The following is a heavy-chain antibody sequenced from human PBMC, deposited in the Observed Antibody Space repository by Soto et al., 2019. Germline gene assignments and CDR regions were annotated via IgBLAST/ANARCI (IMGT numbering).Heavy chain of an antibody. V-gene: IGHV1-18*01. CDR2: ISAHNGNT. D-gene: IGHD1-1*01. CDR1: GYDFTTYG. CDR3: ARGRYGDY. J-gene: IGHJ4*02. Sequence: QVHLVQSGAEVKKPGASVKVSCEGSGYDFTTYGITWVRQAPGQGLEWMAWISAHNGNTDYAQKLQGRVTVIRDTSTSTAYMELRSLRSADTAVYYCARGRYGDYWGQGALVTVSS.